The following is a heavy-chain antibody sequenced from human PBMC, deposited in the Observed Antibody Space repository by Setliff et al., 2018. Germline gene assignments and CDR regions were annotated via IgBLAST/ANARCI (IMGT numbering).Heavy chain of an antibody. D-gene: IGHD3-10*01. V-gene: IGHV4-59*10. CDR1: GGSFSGYY. J-gene: IGHJ6*03. CDR3: ARVRITPYCMDV. CDR2: IYTSGST. Sequence: SETLSLTCAVYGGSFSGYYWGWIRQPPGKGLEWIGRIYTSGSTNYNPSLNSRVTMSLDKSKNQFSLKLYSVTAADTAVYFCARVRITPYCMDVWGKGTTVTVSS.